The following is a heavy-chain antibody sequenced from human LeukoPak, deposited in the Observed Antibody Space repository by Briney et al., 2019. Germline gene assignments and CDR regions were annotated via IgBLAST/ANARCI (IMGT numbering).Heavy chain of an antibody. V-gene: IGHV4-4*07. CDR1: GGSISNYY. Sequence: SETLSLTCTVSGGSISNYYWSWIRQPAGKGPEWIGRIYTSENINYNPSLKSRVTMSVDTSKNQFSLKLTSVTAADTAVYFCARQSWDLYYYFEYWGQGTLVTVSP. J-gene: IGHJ4*02. CDR2: IYTSENI. CDR3: ARQSWDLYYYFEY. D-gene: IGHD1-26*01.